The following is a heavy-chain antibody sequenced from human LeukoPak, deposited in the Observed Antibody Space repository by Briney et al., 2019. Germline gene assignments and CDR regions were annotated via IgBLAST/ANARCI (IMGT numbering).Heavy chain of an antibody. D-gene: IGHD2-15*01. Sequence: GGSLRLSCAASGFTFSNAWMSWVRQAPGKGLEWVGRIKSKTDGGTTDYAAPVKGRFTISRDDSKNTLYLQMNSLKTEDTAVYYCTIAPHVVVVAATRAVDYWGQGTLVTVSS. CDR3: TIAPHVVVVAATRAVDY. J-gene: IGHJ4*02. CDR1: GFTFSNAW. V-gene: IGHV3-15*01. CDR2: IKSKTDGGTT.